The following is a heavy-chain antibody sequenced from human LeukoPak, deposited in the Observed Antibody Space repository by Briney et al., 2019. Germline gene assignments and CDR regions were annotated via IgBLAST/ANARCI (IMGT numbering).Heavy chain of an antibody. D-gene: IGHD3-9*01. CDR2: IYHSGST. CDR1: GYSISSGYY. V-gene: IGHV4-38-2*02. CDR3: ARGGAPYDILTGYYSSNPSSNWFDP. Sequence: SETLSLTCTVSGYSISSGYYWGWIRQPPGKGLEWIGSIYHSGSTYYNPSLKSRVTISVDTSKNQFSLKLSSVTAADTAVYYCARGGAPYDILTGYYSSNPSSNWFDPWGQGTLVTVSS. J-gene: IGHJ5*02.